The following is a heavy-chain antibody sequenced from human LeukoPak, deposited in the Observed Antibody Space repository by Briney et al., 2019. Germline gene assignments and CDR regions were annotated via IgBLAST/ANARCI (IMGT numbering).Heavy chain of an antibody. D-gene: IGHD2-2*02. CDR2: ISDSGGST. Sequence: PGGSLRLSCAASGFTFSSYAMSWVRQAPGKGLEWVSAISDSGGSTYYADSVKGRFTISRDNSKSTLYLQMNSLRAEDTALFYCAMGSGTNYYTPLDYWGQGTLVTVSS. J-gene: IGHJ4*02. CDR1: GFTFSSYA. CDR3: AMGSGTNYYTPLDY. V-gene: IGHV3-23*01.